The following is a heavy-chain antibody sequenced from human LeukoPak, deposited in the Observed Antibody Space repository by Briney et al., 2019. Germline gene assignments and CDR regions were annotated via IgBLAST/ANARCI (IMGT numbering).Heavy chain of an antibody. CDR1: GFTFSSYS. Sequence: GGSLRLSCAASGFTFSSYSFNWVRQAPGTGLEWVANINPAGTETYYVDPVKGRFTISRDNAKNLLYLQMNSLRAEDTAVYYCARFGYVAAVDLWGQGTLVTVPS. J-gene: IGHJ4*02. CDR3: ARFGYVAAVDL. CDR2: INPAGTET. D-gene: IGHD2-15*01. V-gene: IGHV3-7*01.